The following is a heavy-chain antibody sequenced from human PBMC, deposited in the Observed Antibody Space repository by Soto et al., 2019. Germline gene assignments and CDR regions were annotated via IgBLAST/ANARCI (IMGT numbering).Heavy chain of an antibody. J-gene: IGHJ4*02. V-gene: IGHV2-5*02. CDR1: GFSLTTSGVG. D-gene: IGHD3-10*01. CDR2: IYWDDDK. Sequence: QITLKESGPTLVRPTQTLTLTCTFSGFSLTTSGVGVGWIRQPPGKALEWLAVIYWDDDKRYSSSLKSRLTITKYTSKNQVVLTMINMDPVGTATYYCAHHPYYGLGSYSFDYWGQGTLVTVSS. CDR3: AHHPYYGLGSYSFDY.